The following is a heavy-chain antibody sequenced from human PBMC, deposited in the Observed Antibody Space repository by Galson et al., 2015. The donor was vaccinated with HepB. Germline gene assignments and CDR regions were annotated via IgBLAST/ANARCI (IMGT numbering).Heavy chain of an antibody. V-gene: IGHV4-34*01. CDR3: ARGRIVVVPAAIRFDP. D-gene: IGHD2-2*01. CDR1: GGSFSGYY. CDR2: INHSGST. J-gene: IGHJ5*02. Sequence: ETLSLTCAVYGGSFSGYYWSWIRQPPGKGLEWIGEINHSGSTNYNPSLKSRVTISVDTSKNQFSLKLSSVTAADTAVYYCARGRIVVVPAAIRFDPWGQGTLVTVSS.